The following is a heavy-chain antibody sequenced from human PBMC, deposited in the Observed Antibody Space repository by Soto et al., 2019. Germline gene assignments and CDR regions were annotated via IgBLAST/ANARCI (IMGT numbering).Heavy chain of an antibody. CDR1: GFTFSTYG. J-gene: IGHJ5*02. CDR2: ISYDGGNK. Sequence: QVQLLESGGGVVQPGRSLRLSCAASGFTFSTYGMHCVRQAPGKGLEWVAVISYDGGNKYYADPVKGRFTISRDNSKNTLYLQMNSLRAEDTAVYYCAKDLASQSASFYPCFHRWGQGTLVTVSS. V-gene: IGHV3-30*18. CDR3: AKDLASQSASFYPCFHR. D-gene: IGHD1-26*01.